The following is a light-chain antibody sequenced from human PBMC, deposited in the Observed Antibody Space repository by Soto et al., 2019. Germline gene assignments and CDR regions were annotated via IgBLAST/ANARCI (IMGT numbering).Light chain of an antibody. J-gene: IGLJ3*02. CDR2: GNN. CDR3: QSYDSSLSRSV. CDR1: SFNIGAGYD. V-gene: IGLV1-40*01. Sequence: QSVLTQPPSVSGAPGQRVTISCTGSSFNIGAGYDVHWYQQLPGTAPKLLIYGNNNRPSGVPDRFSGSKSGTSASLAITGLQAEDEADYYCQSYDSSLSRSVFGGGTKLTVL.